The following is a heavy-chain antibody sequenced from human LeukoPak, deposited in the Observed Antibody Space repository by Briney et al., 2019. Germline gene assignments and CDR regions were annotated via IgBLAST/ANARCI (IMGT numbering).Heavy chain of an antibody. J-gene: IGHJ4*02. V-gene: IGHV4-38-2*02. CDR1: GGSISSGYY. CDR2: IYHSGST. D-gene: IGHD6-13*01. Sequence: PSETLSLTCTVSGGSISSGYYWGWIRQPPGKGLEWIGSIYHSGSTYYNPSLKSRVTISVDTSKNQFSLKLSSVTAADTAVYYCARDRSSSWYWCFDYWGQGTLVTVSS. CDR3: ARDRSSSWYWCFDY.